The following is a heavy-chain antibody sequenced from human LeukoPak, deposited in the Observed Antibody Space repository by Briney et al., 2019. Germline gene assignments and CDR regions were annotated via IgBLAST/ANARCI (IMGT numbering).Heavy chain of an antibody. CDR1: GFTFSSYG. CDR3: ARVGYTGTWYSSPPFDY. J-gene: IGHJ4*02. V-gene: IGHV3-30*03. Sequence: GRSLRLSCAASGFTFSSYGMHWVRRAPGKGLEWVAVISYDGSNKYYADSVKGRFTISRDNSKNTLYLQMNSLRAEDTAVYYCARVGYTGTWYSSPPFDYWGQGTLVTVSS. D-gene: IGHD6-13*01. CDR2: ISYDGSNK.